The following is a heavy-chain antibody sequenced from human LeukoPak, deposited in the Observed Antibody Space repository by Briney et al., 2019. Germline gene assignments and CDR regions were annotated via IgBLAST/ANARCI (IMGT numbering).Heavy chain of an antibody. V-gene: IGHV3-53*05. CDR2: IYSGGST. D-gene: IGHD6-13*01. CDR1: GFTVSSNY. Sequence: GGSLRLSCAASGFTVSSNYMGWVRQAPGKGLEWVSVIYSGGSTYYADSVKGRFTISRDNSKNSLYLQMNSLRTEDTALYYCVAIAAAVKIDYWGQGTLVTVSS. J-gene: IGHJ4*02. CDR3: VAIAAAVKIDY.